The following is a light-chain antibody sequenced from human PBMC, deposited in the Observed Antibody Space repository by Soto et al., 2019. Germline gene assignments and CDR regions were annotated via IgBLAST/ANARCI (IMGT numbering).Light chain of an antibody. CDR3: CSYAGSSTYV. CDR1: SSDIGAYDY. J-gene: IGLJ1*01. Sequence: QSALAQPASLSGSPGQSITISCTGTSSDIGAYDYVSWFQQHPGKAPKLVISEVNNRPSGVSNRFSGSKSGNTASLTISGLQAEDEADYYCCSYAGSSTYVFGTGTKVTVL. V-gene: IGLV2-14*01. CDR2: EVN.